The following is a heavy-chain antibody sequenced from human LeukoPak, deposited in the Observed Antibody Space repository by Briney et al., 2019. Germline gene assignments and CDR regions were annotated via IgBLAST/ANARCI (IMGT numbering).Heavy chain of an antibody. V-gene: IGHV4-59*01. CDR3: ARDSTPYGHSGY. D-gene: IGHD4-17*01. CDR2: IYYSGTT. J-gene: IGHJ4*02. CDR1: GGSISNYY. Sequence: PSETLSLTCTVSGGSISNYYWSWIWQPPGKGLEWIGYIYYSGTTNFNPSLKSRVMISVDTSKNQFSLRLTSVTAADTAVYYCARDSTPYGHSGYWGQGTLVTVSP.